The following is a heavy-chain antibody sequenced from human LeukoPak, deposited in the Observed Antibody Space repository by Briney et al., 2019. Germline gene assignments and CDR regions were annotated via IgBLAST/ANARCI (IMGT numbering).Heavy chain of an antibody. CDR3: ARDRSPFDAFDI. CDR1: GFTFRTYS. V-gene: IGHV3-30*03. J-gene: IGHJ3*02. Sequence: PGGSLRLSCAASGFTFRTYSIHWVRQAPGKGLEWVTVVSADGRTQLYSDSVKGRFTISRDNSLNTLHLQMNSLRTEDTAVYYCARDRSPFDAFDIWGQGTMVTVSS. CDR2: VSADGRTQ. D-gene: IGHD1-26*01.